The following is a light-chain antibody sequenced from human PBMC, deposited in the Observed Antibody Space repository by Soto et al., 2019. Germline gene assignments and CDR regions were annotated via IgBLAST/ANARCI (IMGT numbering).Light chain of an antibody. V-gene: IGLV2-14*03. CDR1: SSDVGGYDH. Sequence: QSALTQPAXVSGSPGXXXTISCTGTSSDVGGYDHVSWYQQHPGKAPKLIIYDVTVRPSGISPRFSGSKSDNTASLAVSGLQPEDEADYYCSSYTNKDTLLFGGGTKLTVL. CDR2: DVT. J-gene: IGLJ3*02. CDR3: SSYTNKDTLL.